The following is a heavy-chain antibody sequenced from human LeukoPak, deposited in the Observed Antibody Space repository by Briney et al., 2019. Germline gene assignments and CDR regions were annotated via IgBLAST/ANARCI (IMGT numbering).Heavy chain of an antibody. Sequence: PSETLSLTCTVSGGSISSYYWSWIRQPPGKGLEWIGYIYYSGSTYYNPSLKSRVSISVDTSKNQFSLKLSSVTAADTAVYYCARIDFYGSGSYYVDYWGQGTLVPVSS. V-gene: IGHV4-30-4*01. J-gene: IGHJ4*02. CDR2: IYYSGST. D-gene: IGHD3-10*01. CDR3: ARIDFYGSGSYYVDY. CDR1: GGSISSYY.